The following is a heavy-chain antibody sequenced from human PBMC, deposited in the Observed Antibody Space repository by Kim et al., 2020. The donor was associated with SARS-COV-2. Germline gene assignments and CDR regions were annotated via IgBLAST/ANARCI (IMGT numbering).Heavy chain of an antibody. CDR3: ARVEYSSSPYFDY. J-gene: IGHJ4*02. Sequence: YADSVKGRFTISRDNSKNTLYLQMNSLRAEDTAVYYCARVEYSSSPYFDYWGQGTLVTVSS. D-gene: IGHD6-6*01. V-gene: IGHV3-53*01.